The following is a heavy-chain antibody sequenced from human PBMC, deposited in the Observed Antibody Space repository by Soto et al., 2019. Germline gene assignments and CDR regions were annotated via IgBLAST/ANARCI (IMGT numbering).Heavy chain of an antibody. CDR3: ARDGYCSGGSCYSVPVFDY. Sequence: QVQLVESGGGVVQPGRSLRLSCAASGFTFSSYGMHWVRQAPGKGLEWVAVIWYDGSNKYYADSVEGRFTISRDNSKNTRYLQMNSLRAEDTAVYYCARDGYCSGGSCYSVPVFDYWGQGTLVTVSS. CDR2: IWYDGSNK. D-gene: IGHD2-15*01. J-gene: IGHJ4*02. CDR1: GFTFSSYG. V-gene: IGHV3-33*01.